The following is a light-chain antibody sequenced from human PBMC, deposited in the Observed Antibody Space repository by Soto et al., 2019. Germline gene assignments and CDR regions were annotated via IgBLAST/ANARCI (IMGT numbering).Light chain of an antibody. Sequence: EIVLTQSPGTLSLSSGERATLSCRASQSVSSNYLAWYQQKPGQAPRLLIFGASSRATGIPDRFSGSGSGTDFTLIIRRLEPEDFAVYYCQQYGSSPLTFGGGTKVEIK. CDR2: GAS. J-gene: IGKJ4*01. CDR1: QSVSSNY. V-gene: IGKV3-20*01. CDR3: QQYGSSPLT.